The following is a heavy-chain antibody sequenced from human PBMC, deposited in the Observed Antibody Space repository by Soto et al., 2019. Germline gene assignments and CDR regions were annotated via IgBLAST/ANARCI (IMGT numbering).Heavy chain of an antibody. V-gene: IGHV4-59*01. Sequence: SETLSLTCTVDSISTYYWNWIRQPPGKGLEWIGYIYYMGRTNYNSSLKSRVTMSIDTSKNQFSLKLSSVTAADTAIYYCAREAVGATHFDYWGQGAPVTVSS. CDR1: SISTYY. CDR3: AREAVGATHFDY. J-gene: IGHJ4*02. CDR2: IYYMGRT. D-gene: IGHD1-26*01.